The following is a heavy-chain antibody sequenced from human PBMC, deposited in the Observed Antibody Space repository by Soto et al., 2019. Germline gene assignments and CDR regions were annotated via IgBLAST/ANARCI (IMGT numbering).Heavy chain of an antibody. CDR2: ISYDGSNK. Sequence: QVQLVESGGGVVQPGRSLRLSCAASGFTFSSYAMHWVRQAPGKGLEWVAVISYDGSNKYYADSVKGRFTISRDNSKNTLYLQMNSLRAEDTAVYYCARDPSIVPPPSDAFDIWGQGTMVTVSS. V-gene: IGHV3-30-3*01. J-gene: IGHJ3*02. D-gene: IGHD6-6*01. CDR1: GFTFSSYA. CDR3: ARDPSIVPPPSDAFDI.